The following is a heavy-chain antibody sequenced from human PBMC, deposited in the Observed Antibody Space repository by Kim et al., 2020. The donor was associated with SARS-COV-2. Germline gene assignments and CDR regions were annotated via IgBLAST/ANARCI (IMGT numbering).Heavy chain of an antibody. Sequence: GGSLRLSCTASGFTFSSYAMSWVRQAPGKGLEWVSAISGSGGSTYYADSVKGRFTISRDNSKNTLYLQMNSLRAEDTAVYYCTSADDYGDYIPLRYWGQGTLVTVSS. CDR1: GFTFSSYA. V-gene: IGHV3-23*01. CDR2: ISGSGGST. CDR3: TSADDYGDYIPLRY. J-gene: IGHJ4*02. D-gene: IGHD4-17*01.